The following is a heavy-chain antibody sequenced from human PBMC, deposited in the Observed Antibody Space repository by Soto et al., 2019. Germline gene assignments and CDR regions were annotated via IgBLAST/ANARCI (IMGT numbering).Heavy chain of an antibody. CDR2: IYYSRST. CDR3: AREGRSSTSCYPPYYYYGMDV. J-gene: IGHJ6*02. Sequence: SETLSLTCTVSGGSISSYYWSWIRQPPGKGLEWIGYIYYSRSTNYNPSLKSRVTISVDTSKNQFSLKLSSVTAADTAVYYCAREGRSSTSCYPPYYYYGMDVWGQGTTVTVSS. D-gene: IGHD2-2*01. CDR1: GGSISSYY. V-gene: IGHV4-59*01.